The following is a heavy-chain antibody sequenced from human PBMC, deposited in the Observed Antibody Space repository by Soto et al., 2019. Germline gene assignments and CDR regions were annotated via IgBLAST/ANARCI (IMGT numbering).Heavy chain of an antibody. J-gene: IGHJ4*02. CDR3: ARVQTLFGIINVFDY. CDR1: GGSFSGYY. D-gene: IGHD3-16*01. CDR2: IYYSGST. Sequence: SETLSLTCAVYGGSFSGYYWSWIRQHPGKGLEWIGDIYYSGSTHYNPSLKSRVSISVDTSESQFSLKVTSVTAADTAVYFCARVQTLFGIINVFDYWGQGTLVTVSS. V-gene: IGHV4-34*01.